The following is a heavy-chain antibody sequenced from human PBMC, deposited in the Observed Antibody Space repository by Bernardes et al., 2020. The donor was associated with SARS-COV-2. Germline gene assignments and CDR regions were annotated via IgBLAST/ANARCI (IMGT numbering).Heavy chain of an antibody. CDR1: GFAFSDFC. V-gene: IGHV3-23*01. Sequence: GSLSLPCVSSGFAFSDFCMAWVLQAPGQGLEWVSTLNTDVENTHYADPVKGRFTISRDNSNNMLYLQMNSLRAEDTAVYYCANDAGVDVFFDYWGQGTLVTVSS. D-gene: IGHD7-27*01. CDR3: ANDAGVDVFFDY. CDR2: LNTDVENT. J-gene: IGHJ4*02.